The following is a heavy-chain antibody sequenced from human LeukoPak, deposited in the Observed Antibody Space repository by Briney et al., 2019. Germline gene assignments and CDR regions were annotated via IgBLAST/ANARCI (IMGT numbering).Heavy chain of an antibody. CDR2: IGTAGDT. V-gene: IGHV3-13*01. Sequence: GGSLRLSCAASGFTFSSYDMHWVRQATGKGLEWVSAIGTAGDTYYPGSVKGRFTISRENAKNSLYLQMNSLRAGDTAVYYCARGAAAAGYYYYYGMDVWGQGTTVTVSS. J-gene: IGHJ6*02. CDR1: GFTFSSYD. CDR3: ARGAAAAGYYYYYGMDV. D-gene: IGHD6-13*01.